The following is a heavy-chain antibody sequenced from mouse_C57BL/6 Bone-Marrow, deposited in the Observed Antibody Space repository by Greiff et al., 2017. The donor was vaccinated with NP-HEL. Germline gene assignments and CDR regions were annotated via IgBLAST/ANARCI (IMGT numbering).Heavy chain of an antibody. CDR2: ISNGGGST. V-gene: IGHV5-12*01. D-gene: IGHD2-12*01. Sequence: EVQLVESGGGLVQPGGSLKLSCAASGFTFSDYYMYWVRQTPEKRLEWVAYISNGGGSTYYPDTVKGRFTISRDNAKNTLYLQMSRLKSEDTAMYYCARCYRGYYFDYWGQGTTLTVSS. CDR3: ARCYRGYYFDY. J-gene: IGHJ2*01. CDR1: GFTFSDYY.